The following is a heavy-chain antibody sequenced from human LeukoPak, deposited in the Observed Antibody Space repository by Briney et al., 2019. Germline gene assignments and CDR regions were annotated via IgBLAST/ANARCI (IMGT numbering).Heavy chain of an antibody. CDR1: GGSISSSSYY. J-gene: IGHJ3*02. CDR2: IYYSGST. CDR3: ARIYYDILTGYFHPAFDI. D-gene: IGHD3-9*01. V-gene: IGHV4-39*07. Sequence: SETLSLTCTVSGGSISSSSYYWGWIRQPPGKGLEWIGSIYYSGSTYYNPSLKSRVTISVDTSKSQFSLKLSSVTAADTAVYYCARIYYDILTGYFHPAFDIWGQGTMVTVSS.